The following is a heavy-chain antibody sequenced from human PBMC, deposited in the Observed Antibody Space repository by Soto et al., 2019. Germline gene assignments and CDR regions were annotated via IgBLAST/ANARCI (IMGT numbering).Heavy chain of an antibody. J-gene: IGHJ4*02. V-gene: IGHV3-23*01. D-gene: IGHD3-10*01. CDR2: ISGSGGST. CDR1: GFTFSSYA. CDR3: AKGKVRGVIIGIDY. Sequence: GGSLRLSCAASGFTFSSYAMSWVRQAPGKGLEWVSAISGSGGSTYYADSVKGRFTISRDNSKNTLYLQMNSLRAEDTAVYYCAKGKVRGVIIGIDYWGQGTLVTVSS.